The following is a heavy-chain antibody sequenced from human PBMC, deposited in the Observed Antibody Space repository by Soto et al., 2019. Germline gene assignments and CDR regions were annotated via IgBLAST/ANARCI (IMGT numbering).Heavy chain of an antibody. CDR1: GYTFTSYG. CDR2: ISAYNGNT. Sequence: QVQLVQSGAEVKKPGASVKVSCKASGYTFTSYGISWVRQAPGQGLEWMGWISAYNGNTNYAQKLQGRVTMTTDTDTIXAYMARRSLRSDDTAVYFCARDWSSIGAAGTEGDYWGQGTLVTVSS. J-gene: IGHJ4*02. V-gene: IGHV1-18*01. D-gene: IGHD6-13*01. CDR3: ARDWSSIGAAGTEGDY.